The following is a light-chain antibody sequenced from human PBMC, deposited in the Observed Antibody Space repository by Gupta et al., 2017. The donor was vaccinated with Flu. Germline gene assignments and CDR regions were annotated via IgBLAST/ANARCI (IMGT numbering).Light chain of an antibody. V-gene: IGLV2-14*01. J-gene: IGLJ1*01. Sequence: HSALPHPASVSPSPAQSITISCTGTSSDVGGYKYVSWYQQHTGNAPTLIIYEVTHRPSGVSNRFSGSKAGNTAALTISGLQGEDEAEYYCSSYTSSSTCVFGVGTKITVL. CDR3: SSYTSSSTCV. CDR2: EVT. CDR1: SSDVGGYKY.